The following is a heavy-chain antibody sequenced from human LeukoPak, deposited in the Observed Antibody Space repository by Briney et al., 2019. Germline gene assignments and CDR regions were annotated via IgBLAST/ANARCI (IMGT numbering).Heavy chain of an antibody. Sequence: ASVKVSCKASGYIFSTYAISWVRQAPGQGLEWMGGIIPIFGTANYAQKFQGRVTITADESTSTAYMELSSLRSEDTAVYYCARDWKSSVAGIWFDPWGQGTLVTVSS. CDR3: ARDWKSSVAGIWFDP. CDR1: GYIFSTYA. J-gene: IGHJ5*02. CDR2: IIPIFGTA. V-gene: IGHV1-69*13. D-gene: IGHD6-19*01.